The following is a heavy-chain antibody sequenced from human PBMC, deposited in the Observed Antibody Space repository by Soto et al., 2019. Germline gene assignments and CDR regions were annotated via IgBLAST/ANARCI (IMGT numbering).Heavy chain of an antibody. CDR1: GFTFSSYS. J-gene: IGHJ4*02. CDR2: ISSSSSTI. D-gene: IGHD6-13*01. CDR3: ARVSPDSSSWYDFDY. V-gene: IGHV3-48*02. Sequence: GGSLRLSCAASGFTFSSYSMNWVRQAPGKGLEWVSYISSSSSTIYYADSVKGRFTISRDNAKNLLYLQMNSLRDEDTAVYYCARVSPDSSSWYDFDYWGQGTLVTVSS.